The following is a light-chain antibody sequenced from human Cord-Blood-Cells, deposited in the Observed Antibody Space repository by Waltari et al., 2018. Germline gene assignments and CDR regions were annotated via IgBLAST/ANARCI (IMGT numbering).Light chain of an antibody. CDR3: QQSYSTPFT. J-gene: IGKJ3*01. CDR1: QSISSY. V-gene: IGKV1-39*01. CDR2: AAS. Sequence: DIQMTQSPSSLSASVGARVTITCRARQSISSYLNWYQQKPGKAPKLLIYAASRLQSGVPSRFSGSGSGTDFTLTISSLQPEDFATYYCQQSYSTPFTFGPGTKVDIK.